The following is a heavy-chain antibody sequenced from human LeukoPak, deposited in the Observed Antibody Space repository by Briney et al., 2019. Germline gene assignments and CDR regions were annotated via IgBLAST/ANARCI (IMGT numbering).Heavy chain of an antibody. D-gene: IGHD2-2*01. CDR3: ARSDALPAAMCD. CDR2: IIPILGVS. V-gene: IGHV1-69*04. J-gene: IGHJ4*02. Sequence: SVKVSCKASGGTLRSYAISWVRQAPGQGLEWMGRIIPILGVSNYAQKFQGRVTITADKSTSTAYMELSRLRSEDTTVYYCARSDALPAAMCDWGEGALVTVSS. CDR1: GGTLRSYA.